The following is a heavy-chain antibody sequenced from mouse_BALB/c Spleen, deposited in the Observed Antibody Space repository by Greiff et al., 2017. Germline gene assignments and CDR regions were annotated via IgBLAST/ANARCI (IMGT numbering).Heavy chain of an antibody. V-gene: IGHV3-2*02. CDR3: ARGGGYDGFAY. D-gene: IGHD2-2*01. CDR1: GYSITSDYA. J-gene: IGHJ3*01. CDR2: ISYSGST. Sequence: EVKLMESGPGLVKPSQSLSLTCTVTGYSITSDYAWHWIRQFPGNKLEWMGYISYSGSTSYNPSLKSRISITRDTSKNQFFLQLNSVTTEDTATYYCARGGGYDGFAYWGQGTLVTVSA.